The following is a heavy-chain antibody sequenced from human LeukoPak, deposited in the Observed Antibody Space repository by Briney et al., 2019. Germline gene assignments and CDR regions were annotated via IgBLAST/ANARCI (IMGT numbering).Heavy chain of an antibody. Sequence: PWASVKVSCKASGYTFTGYYMHWVRQAPGQGLEWMGWINPNSGGTNYAQKLQGRVTMTTDTSTSTAYMELRSLRSDDTAVYYCARDREYLWVAAMEAFDIWGQGTMVTVSS. CDR3: ARDREYLWVAAMEAFDI. CDR2: INPNSGGT. D-gene: IGHD5-18*01. J-gene: IGHJ3*02. CDR1: GYTFTGYY. V-gene: IGHV1-2*02.